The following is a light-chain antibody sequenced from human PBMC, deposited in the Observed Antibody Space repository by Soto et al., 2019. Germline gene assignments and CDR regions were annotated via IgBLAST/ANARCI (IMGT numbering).Light chain of an antibody. J-gene: IGKJ5*01. Sequence: EIVLTQSPGTLSLSPGERATLSCRASQSVSSSYLAWYQHKPGQAPRLLIYGASSRATGIPDRFSGSGSETYLTFTISRLEREDFAVYYCQQYGSSAQTFGQGTRLESK. CDR1: QSVSSSY. V-gene: IGKV3-20*01. CDR2: GAS. CDR3: QQYGSSAQT.